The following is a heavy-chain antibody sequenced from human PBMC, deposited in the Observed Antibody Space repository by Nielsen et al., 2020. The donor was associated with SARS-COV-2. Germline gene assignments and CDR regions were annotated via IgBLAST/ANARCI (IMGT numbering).Heavy chain of an antibody. Sequence: GESLKISCAASGFTFDDHGMSWVRQAPGKGLEWVSGINWNGGSTGYADSVKGRFTISRDNAKNSLYLQMNSLRTEDTALYYCVKDRRGWIRGSNWFDPWGQGTLVTVSS. CDR2: INWNGGST. V-gene: IGHV3-20*04. CDR3: VKDRRGWIRGSNWFDP. D-gene: IGHD5-18*01. J-gene: IGHJ5*02. CDR1: GFTFDDHG.